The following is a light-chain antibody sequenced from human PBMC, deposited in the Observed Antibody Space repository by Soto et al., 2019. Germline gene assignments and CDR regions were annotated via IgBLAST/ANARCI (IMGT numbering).Light chain of an antibody. CDR2: GTR. Sequence: QSALTQPPSVSGAPGQRVTISCTGNSSNIGAGFDAHWYQQVPGTAPKLLIYGTRSRPSGVPDRFPGSKSGNTASLTISGLQAEDEADYYCCSYAGSYPFVFGTGTKATVL. CDR3: CSYAGSYPFV. J-gene: IGLJ1*01. CDR1: SSNIGAGFD. V-gene: IGLV1-40*01.